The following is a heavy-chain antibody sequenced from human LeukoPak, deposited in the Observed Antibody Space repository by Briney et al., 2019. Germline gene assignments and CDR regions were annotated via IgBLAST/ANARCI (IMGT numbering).Heavy chain of an antibody. CDR3: TRRSSTWYSDY. Sequence: GGSLRLSCAPPGFSFSDSFIYWGRPAPGKGLEWVGRIRDKVHSYTTEYAASVKGRFTISRDDSKDSLFLQRDSLQIEDTAVYYCTRRSSTWYSDYWGQGTLVTVSS. V-gene: IGHV3-72*01. J-gene: IGHJ4*02. D-gene: IGHD6-13*01. CDR1: GFSFSDSF. CDR2: IRDKVHSYTT.